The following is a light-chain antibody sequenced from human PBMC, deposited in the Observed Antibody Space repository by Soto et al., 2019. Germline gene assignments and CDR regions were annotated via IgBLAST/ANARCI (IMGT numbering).Light chain of an antibody. J-gene: IGKJ1*01. CDR1: KSVGSN. CDR3: QQYNNWPPDRT. Sequence: EIVMTQSPATLSVSPGERAPSSSRPIKSVGSNLAWYQQKPGQAPRLLIYGASTRATGIPARFSGSGSGTEFTLTISSLQSEDFAIYFCQQYNNWPPDRTFGQGTKVEIK. CDR2: GAS. V-gene: IGKV3-15*01.